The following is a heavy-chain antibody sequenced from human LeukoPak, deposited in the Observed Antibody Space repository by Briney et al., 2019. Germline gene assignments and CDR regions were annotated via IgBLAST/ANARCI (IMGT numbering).Heavy chain of an antibody. CDR3: ARDLYSGSYYTSSAFDY. Sequence: GGSLRLSCAASGFSLSRYWMSWVRQAPGKGLEWVANIRQDGGEKHYVDSVRGRFTISRDNAKNSLYLQMNSLRDEDTALYYCARDLYSGSYYTSSAFDYWGQGTLVTVSS. CDR2: IRQDGGEK. CDR1: GFSLSRYW. D-gene: IGHD1-26*01. J-gene: IGHJ4*02. V-gene: IGHV3-7*01.